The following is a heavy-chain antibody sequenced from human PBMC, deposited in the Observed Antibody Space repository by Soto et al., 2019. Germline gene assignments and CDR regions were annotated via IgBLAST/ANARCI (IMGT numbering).Heavy chain of an antibody. CDR2: IVVGSGNT. Sequence: ASVKVSCKASGFTFTISSVQWVRQARGQRLEWIGWIVVGSGNTNYAQKFQERVTITRDMSTSTAYMELSSLRSEDTAVYYCAADVTMPAFEIWGQGTMVTVSS. CDR1: GFTFTISS. CDR3: AADVTMPAFEI. V-gene: IGHV1-58*01. J-gene: IGHJ3*02. D-gene: IGHD3-10*01.